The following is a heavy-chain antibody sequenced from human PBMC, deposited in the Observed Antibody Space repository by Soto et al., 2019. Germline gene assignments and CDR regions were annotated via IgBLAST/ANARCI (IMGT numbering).Heavy chain of an antibody. V-gene: IGHV4-59*01. D-gene: IGHD6-19*01. J-gene: IGHJ4*02. Sequence: PSETLSLTCTVSGGSISSYSWSWIRQSPEKRLEWIGCLFYTGTTKYNPSLKSRVTMSVDTSKNQFSLKLTSVTAADSAVYYCATDQAGYYFDYWGQGTVVTVSS. CDR1: GGSISSYS. CDR3: ATDQAGYYFDY. CDR2: LFYTGTT.